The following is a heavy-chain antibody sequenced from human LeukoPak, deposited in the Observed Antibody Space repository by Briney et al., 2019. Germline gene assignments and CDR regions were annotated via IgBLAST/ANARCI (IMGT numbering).Heavy chain of an antibody. CDR2: IYHSGST. V-gene: IGHV4-30-2*01. D-gene: IGHD5-18*01. CDR1: GGSISSGGYS. CDR3: ARVGGYSYGSFDY. J-gene: IGHJ4*02. Sequence: SQTLSLTCAVSGGSISSGGYSWSWIRQPPGKGLEWIGYIYHSGSTYYNPSLKSRVTISVDRSKNQLSLKLCSVTAADTAVYYCARVGGYSYGSFDYWGQGTLVTVSS.